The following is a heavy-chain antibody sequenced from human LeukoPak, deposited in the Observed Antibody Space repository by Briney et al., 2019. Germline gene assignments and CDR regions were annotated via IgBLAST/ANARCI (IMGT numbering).Heavy chain of an antibody. D-gene: IGHD2-15*01. J-gene: IGHJ4*02. CDR2: ISSSGSTI. CDR3: ARDAACSGGSCYVDY. V-gene: IGHV3-11*01. CDR1: GFTFSDYY. Sequence: GGSLRLSCAASGFTFSDYYMSWIRQAPGNGLEWVSYISSSGSTIYYADSVKGRFTISRDNAKNSLYLQMNSLRAEDTAVYYCARDAACSGGSCYVDYWGQGTLVTVSS.